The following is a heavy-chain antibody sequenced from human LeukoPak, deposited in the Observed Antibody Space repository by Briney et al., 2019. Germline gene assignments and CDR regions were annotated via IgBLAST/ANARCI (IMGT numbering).Heavy chain of an antibody. V-gene: IGHV3-23*01. CDR2: MTSCGASA. Sequence: GGSLRLSCAASGFTFSSCAMTWVRHAPGKGLEWISGMTSCGASAYYAASVQGRFTISRDNSENTLYLHMKTLTVEDSSIYYYVRDEDLYCPTWYLFEDWGQGTLVTVS. J-gene: IGHJ4*02. CDR1: GFTFSSCA. D-gene: IGHD2-15*01. CDR3: VRDEDLYCPTWYLFED.